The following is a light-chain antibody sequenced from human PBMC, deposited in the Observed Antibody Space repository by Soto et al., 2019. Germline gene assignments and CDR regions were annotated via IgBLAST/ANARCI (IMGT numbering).Light chain of an antibody. V-gene: IGLV2-14*03. Sequence: QPVLTQPASVSGSPGQSITISCTGTSRDIGDYNYVSWYQQHPGKAPQLMIYDVTNRASGVSIRFSGSKSGNTASLTISGLQAEDEADYYCSSSTSSSTLVLFGGGTKLTVL. CDR2: DVT. CDR1: SRDIGDYNY. CDR3: SSSTSSSTLVL. J-gene: IGLJ2*01.